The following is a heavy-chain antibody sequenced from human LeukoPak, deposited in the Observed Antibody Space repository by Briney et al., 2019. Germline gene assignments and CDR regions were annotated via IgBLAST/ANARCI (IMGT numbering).Heavy chain of an antibody. V-gene: IGHV5-51*01. D-gene: IGHD6-13*01. CDR3: ARRIAAAGTWFDP. CDR1: GYSFTSYW. J-gene: IGHJ5*02. CDR2: IYPGDSDT. Sequence: GESLKISCKGSGYSFTSYWIGWARQMPGKGLEWMGIIYPGDSDTRYSPSFQGQVTISADKSISTAYLQWSSLKASDTAMYYCARRIAAAGTWFDPWGQGTLVTVSS.